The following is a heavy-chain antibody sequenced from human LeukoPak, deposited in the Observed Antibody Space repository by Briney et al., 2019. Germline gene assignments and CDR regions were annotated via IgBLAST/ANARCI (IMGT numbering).Heavy chain of an antibody. Sequence: GESLKISCKGSGYRFTNYWIGWVRQMPGKGLEWMAIIYPGDSDTRYSPSFQGQVTLSADKSISTAYLQWSSLKASDTAMYHCAVSGPFQAGDYEALTTAYYFDYWGQGTLVTVSS. V-gene: IGHV5-51*01. CDR1: GYRFTNYW. J-gene: IGHJ4*02. CDR2: IYPGDSDT. CDR3: AVSGPFQAGDYEALTTAYYFDY. D-gene: IGHD4-17*01.